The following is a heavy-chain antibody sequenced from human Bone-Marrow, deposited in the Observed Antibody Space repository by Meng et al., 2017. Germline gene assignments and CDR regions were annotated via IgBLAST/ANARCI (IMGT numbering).Heavy chain of an antibody. D-gene: IGHD6-19*01. V-gene: IGHV3-48*03. CDR1: GFSFNTYD. CDR2: IGSSGNPI. CDR3: TIYTSGHI. J-gene: IGHJ3*02. Sequence: GESLKISCTASGFSFNTYDMNWVRQVPGKGLEWVSYIGSSGNPIHYADSVKGRFTISRDDAKNALFLQMNSLKTEDTAVYYCTIYTSGHIWGQGTMVTVSS.